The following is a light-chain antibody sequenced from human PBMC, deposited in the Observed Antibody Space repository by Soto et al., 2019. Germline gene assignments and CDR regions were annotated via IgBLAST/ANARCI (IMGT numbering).Light chain of an antibody. CDR1: SSDVGGYNY. CDR2: EVT. Sequence: QSALTQPASVSGSPGQSITISCTGTSSDVGGYNYVSWYQRHPGKAPKLMIYEVTNRPSGVSNRFSGSRSGNTASLTISGLQAEDEADYYCSSYTGSNTLVFGGGTKLTVL. V-gene: IGLV2-14*01. J-gene: IGLJ2*01. CDR3: SSYTGSNTLV.